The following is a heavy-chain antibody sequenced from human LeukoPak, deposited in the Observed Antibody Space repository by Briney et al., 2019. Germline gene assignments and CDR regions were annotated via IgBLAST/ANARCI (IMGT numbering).Heavy chain of an antibody. CDR3: AKDTPHDYGDYIDY. D-gene: IGHD4-17*01. Sequence: GGSLRLSCAASGFTFSSYSMNWVRQAPGKGLDWVSSINGGGGSTYYADSVKGRFTISRDNSKNTLYLQMNSLRVEDTAVYYCAKDTPHDYGDYIDYWGQGTLVTVSS. CDR2: INGGGGST. V-gene: IGHV3-23*01. J-gene: IGHJ4*02. CDR1: GFTFSSYS.